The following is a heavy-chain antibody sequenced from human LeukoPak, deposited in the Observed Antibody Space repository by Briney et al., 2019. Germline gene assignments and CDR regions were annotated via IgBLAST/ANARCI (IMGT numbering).Heavy chain of an antibody. Sequence: PSETLSLTCTVSGGSISSDRFYWTWVRQPAGKGLEWIGRIKSSNTNYNPSLKSRVSISLDTSTNQFSLKLSSLTAADTAVYYCARVPDWTYVPDYWGLGTLVTVSS. CDR3: ARVPDWTYVPDY. CDR2: IKSSNT. D-gene: IGHD3-16*01. J-gene: IGHJ4*02. V-gene: IGHV4-61*02. CDR1: GGSISSDRFY.